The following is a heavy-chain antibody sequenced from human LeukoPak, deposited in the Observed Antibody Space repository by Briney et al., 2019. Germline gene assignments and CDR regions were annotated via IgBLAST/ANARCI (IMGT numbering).Heavy chain of an antibody. CDR3: VKDLVAASENVRGWYPMDY. CDR1: GFTFAEYT. CDR2: ISWNGARI. J-gene: IGHJ4*02. V-gene: IGHV3-43*01. Sequence: GGSLRLSCAASGFTFAEYTMRWVRQAPGKGLEWVSLISWNGARIHYGDSVKGRFTISRDNSKNSLHLQMNSLRTEDTALYYCVKDLVAASENVRGWYPMDYWGQGTLVTVSS. D-gene: IGHD6-19*01.